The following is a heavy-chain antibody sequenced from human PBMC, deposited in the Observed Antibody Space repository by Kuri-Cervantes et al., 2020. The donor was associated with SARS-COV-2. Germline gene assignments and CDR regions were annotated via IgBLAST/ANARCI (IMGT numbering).Heavy chain of an antibody. CDR1: GGSISSGSYY. Sequence: SETLSLTCTVSGGSISSGSYYWSWIRQPAGKGLEWIGRIYTSGSTNYNPSLKSRVTISVDTSKNQFSLKLSSVTAADTAVYYCASVRLCFDYWGQGTLVTVSS. D-gene: IGHD3-16*01. J-gene: IGHJ4*02. CDR2: IYTSGST. CDR3: ASVRLCFDY. V-gene: IGHV4-61*02.